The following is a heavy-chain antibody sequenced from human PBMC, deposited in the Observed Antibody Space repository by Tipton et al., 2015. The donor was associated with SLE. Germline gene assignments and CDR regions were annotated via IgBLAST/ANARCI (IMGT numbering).Heavy chain of an antibody. D-gene: IGHD3-10*01. J-gene: IGHJ4*02. CDR3: VRAESKTAFNMGLVEGSHYFDS. CDR2: INHNGRT. Sequence: TLSLTCAVYGGSFSGCHWSWIRQPPGKGLEWIGEINHNGRTNYNSSLKSRVTISVDTSKNQFSLKLRSVTAADTAMYYCVRAESKTAFNMGLVEGSHYFDSWGRGTLVTVSS. CDR1: GGSFSGCH. V-gene: IGHV4-34*01.